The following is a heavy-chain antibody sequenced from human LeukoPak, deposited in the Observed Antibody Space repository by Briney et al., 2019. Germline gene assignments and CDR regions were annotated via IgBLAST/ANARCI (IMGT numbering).Heavy chain of an antibody. D-gene: IGHD6-13*01. V-gene: IGHV3-64*01. CDR3: ARGAQLTDY. Sequence: GGSLRPSCAASGFTFYTYGMHWVRQAPGKGLEYVSGIGPDGGTTYYAKSVRGRFTISRDNSKNMVYLQMASLTADDMAVYYCARGAQLTDYWGQGTLVTVSS. J-gene: IGHJ4*02. CDR1: GFTFYTYG. CDR2: IGPDGGTT.